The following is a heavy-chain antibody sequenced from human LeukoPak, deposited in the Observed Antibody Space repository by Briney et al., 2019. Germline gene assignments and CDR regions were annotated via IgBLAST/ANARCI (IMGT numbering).Heavy chain of an antibody. D-gene: IGHD3-10*01. V-gene: IGHV4-59*08. CDR3: ARGPPDFYNSGSYYNEYNWFDS. Sequence: ETLSLTCTVSGGSISSYYWSWIRQPPGKGLEWIGYIYYSGSTNYNPSLKSRVTISADTSKNQFSLTLTSVTAADTAVYYCARGPPDFYNSGSYYNEYNWFDSWGQGTLVTVSS. CDR2: IYYSGST. J-gene: IGHJ5*01. CDR1: GGSISSYY.